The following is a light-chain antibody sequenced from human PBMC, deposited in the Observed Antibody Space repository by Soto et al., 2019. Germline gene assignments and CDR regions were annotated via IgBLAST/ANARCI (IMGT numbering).Light chain of an antibody. V-gene: IGKV1-39*01. J-gene: IGKJ1*01. CDR2: CVS. Sequence: DIQMTQSPSSLSASVGDTVTITCRASQNIGIYLNWYQHKPGKAPKVLISCVSNLQCGVPSRFIGSGSGTDFTLTISSLQPEDFASYSCQQTYKSPPWTFGQGTKVEL. CDR1: QNIGIY. CDR3: QQTYKSPPWT.